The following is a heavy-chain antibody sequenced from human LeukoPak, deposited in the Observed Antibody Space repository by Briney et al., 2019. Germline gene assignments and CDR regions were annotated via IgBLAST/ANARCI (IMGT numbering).Heavy chain of an antibody. D-gene: IGHD3-22*01. V-gene: IGHV4-4*07. CDR1: GGSISSYY. CDR2: IYTSGST. Sequence: PSETLSLTCTVSGGSISSYYWSWIRQPAGKGLEWIGRIYTSGSTNYNPSLKSRVTMSVDTSKNQFSLKLTSVTAADTAVYSCARLLDNDISGDPDTFDVWGQGTTVIVSS. CDR3: ARLLDNDISGDPDTFDV. J-gene: IGHJ3*01.